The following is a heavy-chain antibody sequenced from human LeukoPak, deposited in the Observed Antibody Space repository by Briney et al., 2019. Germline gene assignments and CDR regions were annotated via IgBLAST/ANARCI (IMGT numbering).Heavy chain of an antibody. CDR1: GYSFTSYG. CDR2: VSAYNGNT. D-gene: IGHD3-16*01. Sequence: ASVTVSCKASGYSFTSYGISWVRQAPGQGLEWMGWVSAYNGNTNYAQKPQGRVTMTTDTSTGTAYMELRSLRSDDTAGYYCARGTPGDDYVWWSPPEFDYWGQGTLVTVSS. V-gene: IGHV1-18*01. CDR3: ARGTPGDDYVWWSPPEFDY. J-gene: IGHJ4*02.